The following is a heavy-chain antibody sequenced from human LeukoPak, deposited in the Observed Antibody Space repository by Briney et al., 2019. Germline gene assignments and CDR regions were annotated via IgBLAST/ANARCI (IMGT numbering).Heavy chain of an antibody. J-gene: IGHJ4*02. CDR2: ISSSSSYI. V-gene: IGHV3-21*01. CDR1: GFTFSSYS. D-gene: IGHD6-13*01. Sequence: PGWSLRLSCAASGFTFSSYSMNWVRQAPGKGLEWVSSISSSSSYIYYADSMKGRFTISRDNAKNSLYLQMNSLRAEDTAVYYCARGITAAHQLDYWGQGTLVTVSS. CDR3: ARGITAAHQLDY.